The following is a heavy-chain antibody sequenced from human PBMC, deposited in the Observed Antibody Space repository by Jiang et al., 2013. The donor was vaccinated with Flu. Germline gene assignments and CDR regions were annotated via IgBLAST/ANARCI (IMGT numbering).Heavy chain of an antibody. CDR3: AHTLAYSYGYFNY. V-gene: IGHV2-5*02. Sequence: WGDYKRYSPSLKSRLAITRDTSKNQVVLTMTNMDPVDTATYYCAHTLAYSYGYFNYWGQGALVTVSS. CDR2: WGDYK. D-gene: IGHD5-18*01. J-gene: IGHJ4*02.